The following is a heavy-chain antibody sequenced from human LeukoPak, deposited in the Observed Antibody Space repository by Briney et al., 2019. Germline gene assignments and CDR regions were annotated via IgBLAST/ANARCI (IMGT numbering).Heavy chain of an antibody. D-gene: IGHD3-10*01. Sequence: SGPTLVNPTQTLTLTCTFSGFSPSTSGVGVGWIRQPPGKALEWLALIYWDDDKRYSPSLKSRLTITKDTSKNQVVLTMTNMDPVDTATYYCAHSAWAHYYGSGSHRSFDYWGQGTLVTVSS. CDR3: AHSAWAHYYGSGSHRSFDY. J-gene: IGHJ4*02. V-gene: IGHV2-5*02. CDR1: GFSPSTSGVG. CDR2: IYWDDDK.